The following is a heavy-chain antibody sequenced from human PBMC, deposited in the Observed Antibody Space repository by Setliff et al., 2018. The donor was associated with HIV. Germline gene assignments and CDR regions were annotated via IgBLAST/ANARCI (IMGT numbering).Heavy chain of an antibody. Sequence: GGSLRLSCAASGFTFSNAWMSWVRQAPGKGLEWVGRIKSKTDGGTTDYAAPVKGRFTISRDDSKNTLYLQMNSLKTEDTAVYYCTTDPMPQYYYGSGSYYLLSFDYWGQGTLVTVSS. J-gene: IGHJ4*02. CDR1: GFTFSNAW. CDR2: IKSKTDGGTT. V-gene: IGHV3-15*01. CDR3: TTDPMPQYYYGSGSYYLLSFDY. D-gene: IGHD3-10*01.